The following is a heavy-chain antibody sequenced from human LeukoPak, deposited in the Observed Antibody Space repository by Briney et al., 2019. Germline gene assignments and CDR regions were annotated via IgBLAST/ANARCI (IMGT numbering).Heavy chain of an antibody. J-gene: IGHJ4*02. CDR1: GFSFSGSY. Sequence: GGSLRLSCAASGFSFSGSYMSWIRQAPGKGLEWVSYISSSSSTIYYADSVKGRFTISRDNAKNSLYLQMNSLRAEDTAVYYCARTDYWGQGTLVTVSS. V-gene: IGHV3-11*04. CDR2: ISSSSSTI. CDR3: ARTDY.